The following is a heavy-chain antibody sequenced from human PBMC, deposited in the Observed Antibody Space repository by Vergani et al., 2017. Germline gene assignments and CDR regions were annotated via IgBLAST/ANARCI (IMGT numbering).Heavy chain of an antibody. CDR1: GFTSAGYA. CDR3: ARGNYYGSGTYVDP. V-gene: IGHV3-66*02. CDR2: IYSGDET. Sequence: EVQLEESGGGLVLPGRSLRLSCVASGFTSAGYAMHWVRQAPGKGLEWVSGIYSGDETYYADSVKGRVTISRDTSKNTLHLQINNLRVEDTAVYYCARGNYYGSGTYVDPWGQGTLVTVSS. D-gene: IGHD3-10*01. J-gene: IGHJ5*02.